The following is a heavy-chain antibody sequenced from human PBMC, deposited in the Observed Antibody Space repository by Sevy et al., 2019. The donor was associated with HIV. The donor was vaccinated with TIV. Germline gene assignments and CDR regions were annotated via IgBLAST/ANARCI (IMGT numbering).Heavy chain of an antibody. J-gene: IGHJ6*03. D-gene: IGHD6-6*01. Sequence: ASVKVSCKASGYTFTSYGISWVRQAPGQGLEWMGWISAYNGNTNYAQKLQGRVTMTTDTSTSTAYMELRSLRSDDTAVYYCARVAFDSSSEAHYMDIWGKGTTVTVSS. CDR1: GYTFTSYG. V-gene: IGHV1-18*04. CDR3: ARVAFDSSSEAHYMDI. CDR2: ISAYNGNT.